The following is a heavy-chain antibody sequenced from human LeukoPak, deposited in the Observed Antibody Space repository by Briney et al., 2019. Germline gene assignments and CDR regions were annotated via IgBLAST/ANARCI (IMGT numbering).Heavy chain of an antibody. CDR3: AREYYDILTGYYMDY. V-gene: IGHV1-2*02. Sequence: GASAKVSCKASGYTFTGYYMHWVRQAPGQGLEWMGWINPNSGGTNYAQKFQGRVTMTRDTSISTAYMELSRLRSDDTAVYYCAREYYDILTGYYMDYWGQGTLVTVSS. CDR1: GYTFTGYY. J-gene: IGHJ4*02. D-gene: IGHD3-9*01. CDR2: INPNSGGT.